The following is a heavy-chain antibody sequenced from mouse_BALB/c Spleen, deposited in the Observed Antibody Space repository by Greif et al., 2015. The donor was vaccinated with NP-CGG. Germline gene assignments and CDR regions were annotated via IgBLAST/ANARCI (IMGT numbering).Heavy chain of an antibody. V-gene: IGHV2-6-7*01. Sequence: QVQLQQSGPGLVAPSQSLSITCTVSGFSLTGYGVNWVRQPPGKGLEWLGMIWGDGSTDYNSALKSRLSISKDNSKSXVFIKMNRLQTDDTARYYCARDGNLYAMDYWGQGTSVTVSS. CDR1: GFSLTGYG. J-gene: IGHJ4*01. CDR3: ARDGNLYAMDY. CDR2: IWGDGST. D-gene: IGHD2-1*01.